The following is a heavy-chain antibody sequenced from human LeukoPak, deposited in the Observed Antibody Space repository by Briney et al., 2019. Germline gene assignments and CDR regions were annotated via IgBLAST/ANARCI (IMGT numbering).Heavy chain of an antibody. CDR3: ARWYSSSWNPPGFDY. CDR1: GFTFSSYS. V-gene: IGHV3-21*01. CDR2: ISSSSSYI. Sequence: PGGSLRLSCAASGFTFSSYSMNWVRQAPGKGLEWVSSISSSSSYIYYADSVKGRFTISRDNAKNSLYLQMNSLRAEDTAVYYCARWYSSSWNPPGFDYWGQGTLVTVSS. D-gene: IGHD6-13*01. J-gene: IGHJ4*02.